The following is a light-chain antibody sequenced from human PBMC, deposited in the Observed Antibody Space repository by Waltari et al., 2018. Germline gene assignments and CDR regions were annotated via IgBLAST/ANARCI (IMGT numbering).Light chain of an antibody. CDR1: QSISTW. Sequence: IQMTQSPSTLSASVGHRVTITCRASQSISTWLAWYQQQPGKAPKLLIYQASTLQSGVPSRFSGSGSGTEFTLTISSLQPDDFATYYCQQYNSYSSWTFGQGTKVEIK. CDR2: QAS. V-gene: IGKV1-5*03. CDR3: QQYNSYSSWT. J-gene: IGKJ1*01.